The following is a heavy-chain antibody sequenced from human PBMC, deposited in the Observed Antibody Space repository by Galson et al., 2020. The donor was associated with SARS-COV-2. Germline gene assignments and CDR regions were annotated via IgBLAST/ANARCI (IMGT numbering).Heavy chain of an antibody. J-gene: IGHJ4*02. CDR1: GFTFSSYG. V-gene: IGHV3-30*18. CDR3: AKDSSLAIVVVPAAIDY. D-gene: IGHD2-2*01. CDR2: ISYDGSNK. Sequence: PGGSLRLSCAASGFTFSSYGMHWVRQAPGKGLEWVAVISYDGSNKYYADSVKGRFTISRDNSKNTLYLQMNSLRAEDTAVYYCAKDSSLAIVVVPAAIDYWGQGTRVTVSS.